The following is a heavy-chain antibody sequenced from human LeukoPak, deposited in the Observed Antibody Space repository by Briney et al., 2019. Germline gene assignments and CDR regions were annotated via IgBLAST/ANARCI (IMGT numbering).Heavy chain of an antibody. CDR1: GYTFTSYG. D-gene: IGHD3-9*01. J-gene: IGHJ4*02. V-gene: IGHV1-18*01. CDR3: AREPWYYDILTGSTGVWYFDY. Sequence: ASVKVSCKASGYTFTSYGISWVRQAPGQGLEWMGWISAYNGNTNYAQKLQGRVTMTTDTSTSTAYMELRSLRSDDTAVYYWAREPWYYDILTGSTGVWYFDYWGQGTLVTVSS. CDR2: ISAYNGNT.